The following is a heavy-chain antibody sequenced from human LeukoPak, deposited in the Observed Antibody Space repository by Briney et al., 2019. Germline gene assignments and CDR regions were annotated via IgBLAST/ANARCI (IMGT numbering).Heavy chain of an antibody. Sequence: PGGSLRLSCAASGFTVSNNFVTWVRQAPGKGLEWVSIIYSGGCTDYADSVKGRFTISRDNSKNTVYLQMNSLRAEDTAVYHCARKSLGMAAAGTFIVSWGQGTLVTVSS. CDR1: GFTVSNNF. D-gene: IGHD6-13*01. CDR2: IYSGGCT. CDR3: ARKSLGMAAAGTFIVS. V-gene: IGHV3-53*01. J-gene: IGHJ5*02.